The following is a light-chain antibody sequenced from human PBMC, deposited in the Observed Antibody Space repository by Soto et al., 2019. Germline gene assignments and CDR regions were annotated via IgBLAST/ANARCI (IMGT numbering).Light chain of an antibody. CDR3: QQYNTWPRT. J-gene: IGKJ1*01. CDR1: QTISSW. V-gene: IGKV1-5*03. CDR2: KAS. Sequence: DIQMTQSPSTLSGSVGDRVTITCRASQTISSWLAWYQQKPGIAPKLLIYKASTLKSGVPSRFSGSGSGTEFTLTISSLQPDDIAVYYCQQYNTWPRTFGQGTKVDIK.